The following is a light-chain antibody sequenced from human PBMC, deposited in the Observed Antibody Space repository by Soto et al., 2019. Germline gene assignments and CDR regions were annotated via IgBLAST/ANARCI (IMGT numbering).Light chain of an antibody. V-gene: IGKV1-39*01. CDR3: QQYGTSLT. CDR2: AAS. CDR1: QSISSY. Sequence: DIQMTQSPSSLSASAGDRVTITCRASQSISSYLNWYQQKPGKAPKLLIYAASSLQSGVPSRFSGSGSGTDFTLTISSLQPEDFAVYYCQQYGTSLTFGGGTKVDIK. J-gene: IGKJ4*01.